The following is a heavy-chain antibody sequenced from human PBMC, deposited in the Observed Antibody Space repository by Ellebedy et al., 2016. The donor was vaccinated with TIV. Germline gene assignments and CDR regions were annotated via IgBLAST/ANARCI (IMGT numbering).Heavy chain of an antibody. V-gene: IGHV1-18*01. CDR1: GYTFTSYG. CDR3: AVDSSGWRGSYYYYGMDV. D-gene: IGHD6-19*01. Sequence: ASVKVSCXASGYTFTSYGISWVRQAPGQGLEWMGWISAYNGNTNYAQKLQGRVTMTTDTSTSTAYMELRSLRSEDTAVYYCAVDSSGWRGSYYYYGMDVWGQGTTVTVSS. CDR2: ISAYNGNT. J-gene: IGHJ6*02.